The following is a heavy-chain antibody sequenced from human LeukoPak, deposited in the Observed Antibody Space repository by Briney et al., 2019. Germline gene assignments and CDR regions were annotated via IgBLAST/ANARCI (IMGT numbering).Heavy chain of an antibody. CDR1: GGTFSSYA. V-gene: IGHV1-69*13. Sequence: SVKVSCKASGGTFSSYAISWVRQAPGQGLEWMGGIIPIFGTANYAQKFQGRVTITADESTSKAYMELSSLRSEDTAVYYCARDLGGGNYYFDYWGQGTLVTVSS. CDR3: ARDLGGGNYYFDY. J-gene: IGHJ4*02. CDR2: IIPIFGTA. D-gene: IGHD4-23*01.